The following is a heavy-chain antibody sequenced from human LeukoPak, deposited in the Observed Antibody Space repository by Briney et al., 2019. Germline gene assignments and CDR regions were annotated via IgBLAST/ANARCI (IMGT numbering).Heavy chain of an antibody. D-gene: IGHD5-12*01. CDR1: GFTVSSNY. CDR3: ARGGVATIYPWDV. J-gene: IGHJ6*02. CDR2: IYSGGST. V-gene: IGHV3-66*01. Sequence: PGGSLRLSCAASGFTVSSNYMSWVRQAPGKGLEWVSVIYSGGSTYYADSVKGRFTISRDNSKNTLYLQMNSLRAEDTAVYYCARGGVATIYPWDVWGQGTTVTVSS.